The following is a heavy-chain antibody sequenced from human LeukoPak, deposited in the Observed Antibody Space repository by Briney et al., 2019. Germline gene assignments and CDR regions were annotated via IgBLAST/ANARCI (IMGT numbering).Heavy chain of an antibody. CDR2: IYYRART. CDR3: ARDSSGRYYFDH. J-gene: IGHJ4*02. CDR1: GDSITSGGFY. Sequence: SETLSPTCTVSGDSITSGGFYWSWIRQHPGRGLEWIGYIYYRARTYYNPSLKSRVIVSLDTSKNQFSLNLRSVTAADTAVYYCARDSSGRYYFDHWGRGILVTVSS. D-gene: IGHD3-22*01. V-gene: IGHV4-31*03.